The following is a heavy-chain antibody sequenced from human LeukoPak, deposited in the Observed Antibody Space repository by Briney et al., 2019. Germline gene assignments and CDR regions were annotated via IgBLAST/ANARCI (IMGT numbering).Heavy chain of an antibody. J-gene: IGHJ3*02. V-gene: IGHV4-59*08. Sequence: PSETLSLTCGVSGGSISGYYWTWIRQPPGKGLEWIGYMYYLGSSNYNPSLKSRVSISINTSKNRFSLSLNSVTAADTAVYYCARQGYCHSSSCVRGAFDIWGQGTMVTVSS. CDR3: ARQGYCHSSSCVRGAFDI. CDR2: MYYLGSS. CDR1: GGSISGYY. D-gene: IGHD2-2*01.